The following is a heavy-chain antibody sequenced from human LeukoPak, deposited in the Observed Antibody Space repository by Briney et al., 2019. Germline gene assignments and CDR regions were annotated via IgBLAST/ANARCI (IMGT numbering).Heavy chain of an antibody. CDR3: AGDVGDWFDP. Sequence: SQTLSLTCAVSGGSISSGGYSWSWIRQPPGKGLEWIGYIYHSGSTYYNPSLKSRVTISVDRSKNQFSLKLSSVTAADTAVYYCAGDVGDWFDPWGQGTLVTVSS. CDR1: GGSISSGGYS. CDR2: IYHSGST. J-gene: IGHJ5*02. D-gene: IGHD3-10*01. V-gene: IGHV4-30-2*01.